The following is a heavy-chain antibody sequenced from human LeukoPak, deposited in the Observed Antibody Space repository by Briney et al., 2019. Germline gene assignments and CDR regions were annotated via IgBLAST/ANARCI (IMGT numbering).Heavy chain of an antibody. V-gene: IGHV6-1*01. Sequence: SQTLSLTCAISGDSVSSNSAAWNWIRQSPSRGLEWLGRTYYRAKWYNDYAVSVKSRITINPDTSKNQFSRQLNSVTPEDTAVYYCAREMATNPPLNYFDYWGQGTLVTVSS. J-gene: IGHJ4*02. CDR1: GDSVSSNSAA. CDR3: AREMATNPPLNYFDY. CDR2: TYYRAKWYN. D-gene: IGHD5-24*01.